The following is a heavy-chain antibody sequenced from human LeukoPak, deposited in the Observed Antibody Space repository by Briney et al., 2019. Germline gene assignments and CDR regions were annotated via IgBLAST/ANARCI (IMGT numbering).Heavy chain of an antibody. CDR2: IYTSGST. CDR3: ARQWELRGAFDI. J-gene: IGHJ3*02. V-gene: IGHV4-59*10. CDR1: GGFFSSFH. D-gene: IGHD1-26*01. Sequence: SETLSLTCAVYGGFFSSFHWSWIRQPAGKGLEWIGRIYTSGSTNYNPSLKSRVTISVDTSKNQFSLELSSVTAADTAVYYCARQWELRGAFDIWGQGTMVTVSS.